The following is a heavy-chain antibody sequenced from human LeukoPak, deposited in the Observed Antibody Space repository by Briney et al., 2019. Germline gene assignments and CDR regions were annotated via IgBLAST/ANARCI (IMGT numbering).Heavy chain of an antibody. CDR1: GFTFTSYS. Sequence: GGSLRLSCAASGFTFTSYSMNWVRQAPGKGLEWVSAISGSGGSTYYADSVKGRFTISRDNSKNTLYLQMNSLRAEDTAVYYCAKAPKAGYCSGGNCYLFDYWGQGTLATVSS. V-gene: IGHV3-23*01. CDR2: ISGSGGST. CDR3: AKAPKAGYCSGGNCYLFDY. D-gene: IGHD2-15*01. J-gene: IGHJ4*02.